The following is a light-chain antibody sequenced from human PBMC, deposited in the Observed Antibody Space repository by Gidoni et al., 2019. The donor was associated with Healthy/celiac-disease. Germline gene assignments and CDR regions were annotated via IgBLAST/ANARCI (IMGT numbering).Light chain of an antibody. CDR3: QKYNSAPPFT. CDR2: AAS. V-gene: IGKV1-27*01. CDR1: QGISNY. J-gene: IGKJ3*01. Sequence: DIQMTQSPSSLSASVGDRVTITCRASQGISNYLAWYQQKPGKVPKLLIYAASTLQSGVQSRFSGSGSGTDFTLTISSLQPEDVATYYCQKYNSAPPFTFXPXTKVDIK.